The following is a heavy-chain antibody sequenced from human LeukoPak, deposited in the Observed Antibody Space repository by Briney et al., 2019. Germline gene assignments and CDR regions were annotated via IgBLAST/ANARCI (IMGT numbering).Heavy chain of an antibody. CDR3: ARHEGLARPFDY. V-gene: IGHV4-59*08. J-gene: IGHJ4*02. CDR2: IYSTGST. Sequence: SETLSLTCSVSGSSISNYYWSWIRQSPGKGLEWIGYIYSTGSTDYNPSLKSRVTISVETSKNQFSLRLSSVTAADTAVYFCARHEGLARPFDYWGQGTLVSVSS. CDR1: GSSISNYY. D-gene: IGHD6-19*01.